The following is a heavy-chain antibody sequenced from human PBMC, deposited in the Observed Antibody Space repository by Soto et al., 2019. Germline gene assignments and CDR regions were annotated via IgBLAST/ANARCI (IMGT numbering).Heavy chain of an antibody. CDR1: GFTFSDYY. Sequence: GGSLRLSXAASGFTFSDYYMSWIRQAPGKGLEWVSYISSSGASVYYADSVKGRFTISRDNAENSLSLQMNSLRAEDTAVHYWGRGGWSSSGGIAASWGQGTLVTVSS. J-gene: IGHJ5*02. D-gene: IGHD6-13*01. V-gene: IGHV3-11*01. CDR3: GRGGWSSSGGIAAS. CDR2: ISSSGASV.